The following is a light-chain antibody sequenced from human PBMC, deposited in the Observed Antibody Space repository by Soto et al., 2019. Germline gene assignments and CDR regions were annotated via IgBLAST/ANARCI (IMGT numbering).Light chain of an antibody. CDR3: SSYTAGGTI. CDR1: SGDVGGYYY. V-gene: IGLV2-14*01. J-gene: IGLJ1*01. Sequence: ALTQPASVSGSPGQSITISCTGTSGDVGGYYYVSWYQQLPGKAPKLMISEVSNRPSGVSNRFSGSKSGNTASLTISGLQAEDEADYYCSSYTAGGTIFGTGTKATVL. CDR2: EVS.